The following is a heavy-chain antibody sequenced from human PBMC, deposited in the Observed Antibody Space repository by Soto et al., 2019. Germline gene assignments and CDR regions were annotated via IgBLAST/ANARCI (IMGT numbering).Heavy chain of an antibody. CDR1: GFTFSTYG. Sequence: QVQLVESGGGVVQPGRSLRRSCAASGFTFSTYGMHWVRQAPGKGLEWVAVISYDGSNKYYADSVKGRFTISRDNSKNTLYLQMNSLRADDTAVYYCANAIRTGYWGQGTLVTVSS. J-gene: IGHJ4*02. CDR2: ISYDGSNK. D-gene: IGHD1-1*01. V-gene: IGHV3-30*18. CDR3: ANAIRTGY.